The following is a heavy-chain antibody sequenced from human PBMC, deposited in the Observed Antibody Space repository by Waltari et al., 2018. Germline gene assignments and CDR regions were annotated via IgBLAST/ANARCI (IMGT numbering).Heavy chain of an antibody. D-gene: IGHD5-18*01. CDR2: INPNRGGT. J-gene: IGHJ4*02. CDR3: ARDVDTAMAGDY. V-gene: IGHV1-2*02. Sequence: QVQLVQSGAEVKKPGASVKVSCKASGYTFTGYYMHWVRQAPGQGLEWMGWINPNRGGTNYAQKFQGRVTMTRDTSISTAYMELSRLRSDDTAVYYCARDVDTAMAGDYWGQGTLVTVSS. CDR1: GYTFTGYY.